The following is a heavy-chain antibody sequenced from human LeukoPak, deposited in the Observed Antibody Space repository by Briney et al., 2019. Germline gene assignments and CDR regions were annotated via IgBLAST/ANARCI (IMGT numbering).Heavy chain of an antibody. CDR1: GGSISSSIYY. V-gene: IGHV4-39*07. CDR2: IYYSGST. J-gene: IGHJ4*02. CDR3: ARGVGLTQGGAFDF. D-gene: IGHD3-16*01. Sequence: PSETLSLTCTVSGGSISSSIYYWGWIRQSPGKGLEWIGSIYYSGSTYYNPSLKSRVTLSVDTSKNQYSLKVTSVTAADTAVYYCARGVGLTQGGAFDFWGQGTLVTVSS.